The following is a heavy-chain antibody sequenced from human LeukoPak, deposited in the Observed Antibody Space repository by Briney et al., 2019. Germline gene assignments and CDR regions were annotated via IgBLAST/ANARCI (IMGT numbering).Heavy chain of an antibody. CDR2: IYHSGST. D-gene: IGHD4-17*01. J-gene: IGHJ4*02. V-gene: IGHV4-34*01. CDR3: VTGATVTTLYYFDY. Sequence: SETLSLTCAVYGGSFSGYYWGWIRQPPGMGLEWIGSIYHSGSTNYNPSFKSRVTISADTSKSQFSLKLSSVTAADTAIYYCVTGATVTTLYYFDYWGQGTLVTVSS. CDR1: GGSFSGYY.